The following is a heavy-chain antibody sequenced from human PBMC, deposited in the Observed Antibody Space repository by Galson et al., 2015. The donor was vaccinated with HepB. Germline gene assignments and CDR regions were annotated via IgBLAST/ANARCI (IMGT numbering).Heavy chain of an antibody. CDR1: GFSFTRHA. CDR3: AKDGIMVANNPYHFHY. J-gene: IGHJ4*02. Sequence: SLRLSCAASGFSFTRHAMTWVRQAPGKGLEWVSSMTSSGGNSYYTDSVKGRFTVSRDNSKNTLLLQLNSLRAEDTAMYFCAKDGIMVANNPYHFHYWGQGTLVTVSS. D-gene: IGHD2-15*01. CDR2: MTSSGGNS. V-gene: IGHV3-23*01.